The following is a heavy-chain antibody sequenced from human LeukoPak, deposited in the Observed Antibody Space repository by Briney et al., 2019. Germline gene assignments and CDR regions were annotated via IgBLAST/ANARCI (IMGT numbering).Heavy chain of an antibody. CDR3: ARVPIEEIWSGYYFDY. V-gene: IGHV1-69*06. Sequence: GASVKVSCKASGGTFSSYAISWVRQAPGQGLEWMGGIIPIFGTANYAQKFQGRVTITADKSTSTAYMELSSLRSEDTAVYYCARVPIEEIWSGYYFDYWGQGTLVTVSS. CDR2: IIPIFGTA. D-gene: IGHD3-3*01. J-gene: IGHJ4*02. CDR1: GGTFSSYA.